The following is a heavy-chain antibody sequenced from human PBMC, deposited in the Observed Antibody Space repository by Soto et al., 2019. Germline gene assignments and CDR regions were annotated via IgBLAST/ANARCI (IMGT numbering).Heavy chain of an antibody. CDR2: ISYDGSNK. D-gene: IGHD4-4*01. Sequence: QVQLVESGGGVVQPGRSLRLSCAASGFTFSSYAMHWVRQAPGKGLEWVAVISYDGSNKYYADSVKGRFTISRDNSKNTLYLQMNSLRAEDTAVYYCARDGPRWLQSSTEFDYWGQGTLVTVSS. V-gene: IGHV3-30-3*01. CDR3: ARDGPRWLQSSTEFDY. J-gene: IGHJ4*02. CDR1: GFTFSSYA.